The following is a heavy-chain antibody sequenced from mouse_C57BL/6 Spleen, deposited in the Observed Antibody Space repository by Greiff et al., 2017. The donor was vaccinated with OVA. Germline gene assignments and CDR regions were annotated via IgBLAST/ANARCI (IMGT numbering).Heavy chain of an antibody. V-gene: IGHV1-76*01. CDR1: GYTFTDYY. CDR3: ARSPTAQDHYYAMDY. J-gene: IGHJ4*01. CDR2: IYPGSGNT. D-gene: IGHD3-2*02. Sequence: QVQLQQSGAELVRPGASVKLSCKASGYTFTDYYINWVKQRPGQGLEWISRIYPGSGNTYYNEKFKGKATLSAEKSSSTAYMQLSSLTSEDSAVYFCARSPTAQDHYYAMDYWGQGTSVTVSS.